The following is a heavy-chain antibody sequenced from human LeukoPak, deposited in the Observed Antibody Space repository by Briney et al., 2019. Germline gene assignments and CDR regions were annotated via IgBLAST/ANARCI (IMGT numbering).Heavy chain of an antibody. CDR3: ARGAVAHYAS. Sequence: SQTLSLTCAISGDSVSTNSAAWNWIRQSPSRGLEWLGRTYFRSKWYNDYAVSVKSRITINPDTSRNQFSLHLNFVTPEDTAVYSWARGAVAHYASGGQETLVTVSS. D-gene: IGHD6-19*01. CDR2: TYFRSKWYN. J-gene: IGHJ4*02. CDR1: GDSVSTNSAA. V-gene: IGHV6-1*01.